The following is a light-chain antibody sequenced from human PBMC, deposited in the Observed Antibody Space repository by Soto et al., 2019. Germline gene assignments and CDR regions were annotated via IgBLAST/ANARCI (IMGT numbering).Light chain of an antibody. J-gene: IGKJ2*01. V-gene: IGKV3-11*01. CDR3: QLRTSV. CDR1: QSVYTY. Sequence: EGVLTQSPGTLSLSPGERATLSCRASQSVYTYVAWYQQKPGQAPRLLIYDASNRATGDPARFSGSGSGTDFTLTISSLEPEDFAVYYCQLRTSVFGQGTKLEI. CDR2: DAS.